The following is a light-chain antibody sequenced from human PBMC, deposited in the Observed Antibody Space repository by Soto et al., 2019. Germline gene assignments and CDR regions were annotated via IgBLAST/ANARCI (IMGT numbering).Light chain of an antibody. J-gene: IGKJ1*01. CDR2: DTS. CDR1: QSVSNNY. CDR3: QQRQYWPPIT. Sequence: EIVLTQSPGPLSLSPGERATLSCRSSQSVSNNYLAWYQQKPGQAPRLLIYDTSNRATGVPARFSGSGSGTDFTLTISSLEPEDCAIYYCQQRQYWPPITFGQGTKVDIK. V-gene: IGKV3-11*01.